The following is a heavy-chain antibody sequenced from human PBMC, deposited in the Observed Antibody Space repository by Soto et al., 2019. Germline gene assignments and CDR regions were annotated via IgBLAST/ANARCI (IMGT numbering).Heavy chain of an antibody. CDR1: GGTFSSYT. J-gene: IGHJ4*02. CDR3: ARDPPDRDYIRGSYRYRDFDY. CDR2: IIPILGIA. Sequence: QVQLVQSGAEVKKPGSSVKVSCKASGGTFSSYTISWVRQAPGQGLEWMGRIIPILGIANYAQKFQGRVTITADKSTSTAYMELSSLRSEDTAVYYCARDPPDRDYIRGSYRYRDFDYWGQGTLVTVSS. V-gene: IGHV1-69*08. D-gene: IGHD3-16*02.